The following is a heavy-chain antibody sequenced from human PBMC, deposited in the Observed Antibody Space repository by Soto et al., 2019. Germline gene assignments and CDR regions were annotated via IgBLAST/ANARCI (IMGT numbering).Heavy chain of an antibody. Sequence: QVQLVQSGAEVKKPGASVKVSCKASGYAFTSYAMHWVRQAPGQRLEWMGWINAGNGNTKYSQKCQGRVTITRDTSASTTYMELSSLRSEDTALYYCARDVGATGDWGQGTLVTVSS. CDR3: ARDVGATGD. CDR1: GYAFTSYA. CDR2: INAGNGNT. V-gene: IGHV1-3*01. J-gene: IGHJ4*02. D-gene: IGHD1-26*01.